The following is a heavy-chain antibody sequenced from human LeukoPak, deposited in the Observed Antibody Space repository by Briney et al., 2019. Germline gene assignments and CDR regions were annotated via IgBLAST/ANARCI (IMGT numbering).Heavy chain of an antibody. J-gene: IGHJ4*02. Sequence: GGSLRLSCAVYGFTFSSYAMNWVRQAPGKGLEWVSAINSNGGSTYYADSVKGRFTISRDNSKNTLYLQMNSLRAEDTAVYYCAKGVRYFDWLDYWGQGTLVTVSS. V-gene: IGHV3-23*01. CDR2: INSNGGST. CDR1: GFTFSSYA. D-gene: IGHD3-9*01. CDR3: AKGVRYFDWLDY.